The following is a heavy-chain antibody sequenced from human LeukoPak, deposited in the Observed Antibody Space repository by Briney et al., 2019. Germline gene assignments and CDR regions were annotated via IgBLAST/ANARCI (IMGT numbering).Heavy chain of an antibody. CDR2: IIPILGIA. CDR1: GGTFSSYA. Sequence: ASVKVSCKASGGTFSSYAISWVRQAPGQGLEWMGRIIPILGIANYAQKLQGRVTITADKSTSTAYMELSSLRSEDTAVYYCASGVDTAKSNVYWGQGTLVTVSS. V-gene: IGHV1-69*04. CDR3: ASGVDTAKSNVY. D-gene: IGHD5-18*01. J-gene: IGHJ4*02.